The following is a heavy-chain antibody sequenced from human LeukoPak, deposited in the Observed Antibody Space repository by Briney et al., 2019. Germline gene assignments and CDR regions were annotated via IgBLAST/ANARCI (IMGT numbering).Heavy chain of an antibody. Sequence: SETLSLTCTVSSGSINNYYWSWIRQPPGKGLEWIGYIYYSGSTNYNPSLKSRVTISVDTSKNQFSLKLSSVTAADTAVYYCARQNPLGTPYSSSWTYFDYWGQGTLVTVSS. V-gene: IGHV4-59*08. J-gene: IGHJ4*02. CDR2: IYYSGST. D-gene: IGHD6-13*01. CDR1: SGSINNYY. CDR3: ARQNPLGTPYSSSWTYFDY.